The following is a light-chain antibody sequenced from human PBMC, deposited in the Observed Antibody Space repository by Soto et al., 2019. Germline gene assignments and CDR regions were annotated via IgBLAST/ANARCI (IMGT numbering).Light chain of an antibody. CDR3: QHYNSYSEA. V-gene: IGKV1-5*03. CDR1: QTISSW. Sequence: DIQMTQSPSTLSGSVGDRVTITCRASQTISSWLARYQQKPGKAPKLLIYKASTLKSGVPSGFSGSGSGTEFTLTISSLQPDDFATYYCQHYNSYSEAFGQGTKVDI. J-gene: IGKJ1*01. CDR2: KAS.